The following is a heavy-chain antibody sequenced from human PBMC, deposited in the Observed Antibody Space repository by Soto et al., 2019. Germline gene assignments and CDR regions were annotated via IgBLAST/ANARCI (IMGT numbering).Heavy chain of an antibody. CDR1: GGSISSGDYY. J-gene: IGHJ4*02. D-gene: IGHD3-22*01. CDR3: ATRDSYCDSSGSPYGSDY. Sequence: SETLSLTCTVSGGSISSGDYYWSWIRQPPGKGLEWIGYIYYSGSTYYNPSLKSRVAISVDTSKNQLSLKLSSVTAADTAVYYCATRDSYCDSSGSPYGSDYWGQATLVTVCS. V-gene: IGHV4-30-4*01. CDR2: IYYSGST.